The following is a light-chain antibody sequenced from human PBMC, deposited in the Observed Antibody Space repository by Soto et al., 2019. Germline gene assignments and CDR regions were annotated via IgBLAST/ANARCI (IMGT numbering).Light chain of an antibody. CDR3: QQYGSSTIT. J-gene: IGKJ5*01. CDR2: DTS. CDR1: QSVTTY. Sequence: EIVLTQSPATLSLFPGERATLSCRASQSVTTYLAWYQQKPGQAPRLLIYDTSIRATGVPARFSGSRSGAEFTLTISSLQSEDFAVYYCQQYGSSTITFGQGTRLEI. V-gene: IGKV3-15*01.